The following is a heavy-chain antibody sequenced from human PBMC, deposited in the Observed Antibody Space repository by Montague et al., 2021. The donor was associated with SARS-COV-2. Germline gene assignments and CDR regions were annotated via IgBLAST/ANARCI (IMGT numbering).Heavy chain of an antibody. CDR3: ARSTYCSGGSCERALLNY. J-gene: IGHJ4*02. Sequence: SETLSLTCTVSGGSISSSSYYWGWIRQPPGKGLEWIGSIYYSGSTYYNPSLKSRVTMSVDTSKNQFSLKLSSVTAADTAVYYCARSTYCSGGSCERALLNYWGQGTLVTDSS. D-gene: IGHD2-15*01. CDR2: IYYSGST. V-gene: IGHV4-39*01. CDR1: GGSISSSSYY.